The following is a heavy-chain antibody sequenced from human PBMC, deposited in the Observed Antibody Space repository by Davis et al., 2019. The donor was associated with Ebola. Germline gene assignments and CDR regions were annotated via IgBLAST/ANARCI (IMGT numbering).Heavy chain of an antibody. D-gene: IGHD2-2*02. CDR2: IIPIFGTA. CDR1: GGTFSSYA. Sequence: AASVKVSCKASGGTFSSYAISWVRQAPGQGLEWMGGIIPIFGTANYAQKFQGRVTITADKSTSTAYMELSSLRSEDTAVYYCARVPAAIRDYYYGMDVWGQGTTVTVSS. CDR3: ARVPAAIRDYYYGMDV. J-gene: IGHJ6*02. V-gene: IGHV1-69*06.